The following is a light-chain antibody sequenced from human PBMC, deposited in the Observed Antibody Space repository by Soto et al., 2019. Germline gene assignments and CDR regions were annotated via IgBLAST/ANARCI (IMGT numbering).Light chain of an antibody. CDR2: LESSGSY. V-gene: IGLV4-60*03. Sequence: QLVLTQSSSASASLGSSVKLTCTLSSGHRTNIIAWHQQQPGNAPRYLMKLESSGSYNKGSGVPDRFSGSSSGADRYLTISNLQSEDEAEYYCETWDTNTRVYGTGTSSPS. CDR1: SGHRTNI. J-gene: IGLJ1*01. CDR3: ETWDTNTRV.